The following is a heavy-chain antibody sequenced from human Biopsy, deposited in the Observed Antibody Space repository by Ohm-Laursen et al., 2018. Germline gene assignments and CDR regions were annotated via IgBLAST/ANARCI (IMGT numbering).Heavy chain of an antibody. V-gene: IGHV1-8*01. D-gene: IGHD6-6*01. J-gene: IGHJ5*02. Sequence: ASVKVSCKPSGYSFSTYDVNWGRQARGQGLEWMGWMIPSSGKTVYAQRFQGRVTLTMNTSISTAYMELSGLRSEDTAVYFCARGYSRRVSIFEASIYWFDTWGQGTLVTVSS. CDR3: ARGYSRRVSIFEASIYWFDT. CDR1: GYSFSTYD. CDR2: MIPSSGKT.